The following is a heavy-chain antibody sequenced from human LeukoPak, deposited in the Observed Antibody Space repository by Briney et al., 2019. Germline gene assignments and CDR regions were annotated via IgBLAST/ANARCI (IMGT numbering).Heavy chain of an antibody. J-gene: IGHJ6*03. Sequence: GGSLRLSCAASGFPFSSYAMNWVRQAPGKGLEWVSAISGSGGSTYYADSVKGRFTISRDNSKNTLYLQMNSLRAEDTAVYYCASNSAHPYYYYYMDVWGKGTTVTISS. V-gene: IGHV3-23*01. CDR2: ISGSGGST. D-gene: IGHD2/OR15-2a*01. CDR1: GFPFSSYA. CDR3: ASNSAHPYYYYYMDV.